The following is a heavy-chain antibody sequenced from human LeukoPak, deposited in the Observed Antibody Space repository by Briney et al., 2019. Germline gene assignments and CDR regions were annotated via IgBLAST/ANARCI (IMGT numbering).Heavy chain of an antibody. V-gene: IGHV3-33*01. CDR2: IWYDGSNK. CDR1: GFTFSSYG. Sequence: GGSLRLSCAASGFTFSSYGMHWVRRAPGKGLEWVAVIWYDGSNKYYADSVKGRFTISRDNSKNTLYLQMNSLRAEDTAVYYCARPWGLDAFDIWGQGTMVTVSS. D-gene: IGHD3-16*01. CDR3: ARPWGLDAFDI. J-gene: IGHJ3*02.